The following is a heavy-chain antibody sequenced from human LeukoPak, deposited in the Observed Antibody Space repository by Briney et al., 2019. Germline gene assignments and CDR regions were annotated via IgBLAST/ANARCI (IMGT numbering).Heavy chain of an antibody. D-gene: IGHD6-13*01. CDR2: IKSDGSST. J-gene: IGHJ4*02. Sequence: GGSLRLSCAASGFTFSSYWMHWVRQAPGKGLVWVSCIKSDGSSTTYADSVKGRFTISRDNAKNTLHLQMNSLRAEDTAVYYCARDSSSWYYDYWGQGTLVTFSS. CDR1: GFTFSSYW. V-gene: IGHV3-74*03. CDR3: ARDSSSWYYDY.